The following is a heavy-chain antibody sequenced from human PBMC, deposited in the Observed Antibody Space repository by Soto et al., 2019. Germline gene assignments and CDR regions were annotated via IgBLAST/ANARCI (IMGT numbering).Heavy chain of an antibody. V-gene: IGHV4-30-4*01. D-gene: IGHD2-15*01. J-gene: IGHJ5*02. CDR2: ISNTGIT. CDR1: GGSISSGDYY. Sequence: QVQLQESGPGLVKPSQTLSLTCTVSGGSISSGDYYWSWIRQSPGKGLEWIGYISNTGITYYKPSLKSRLSISVDTSKNQFSLKLTSVTAADTAVYYCAREFCSGGYCYGQPGWFDPWGQGTLVTVSS. CDR3: AREFCSGGYCYGQPGWFDP.